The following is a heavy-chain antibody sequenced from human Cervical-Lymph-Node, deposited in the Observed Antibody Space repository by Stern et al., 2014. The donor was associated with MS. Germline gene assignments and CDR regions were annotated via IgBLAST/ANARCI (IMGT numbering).Heavy chain of an antibody. V-gene: IGHV3-72*01. CDR2: IRNKALSCTT. CDR1: GFTFSDRY. Sequence: EVHLVESGGGLVQPGGSLRLSCAASGFTFSDRYMDWVRQAPGKGLEWVGRIRNKALSCTTYYAASVKGRFTISRDDSKNSLYLQMSSLKTEDTAVYYCARTGSYLPADYWGQGTLVTVSS. CDR3: ARTGSYLPADY. J-gene: IGHJ4*02. D-gene: IGHD3-10*01.